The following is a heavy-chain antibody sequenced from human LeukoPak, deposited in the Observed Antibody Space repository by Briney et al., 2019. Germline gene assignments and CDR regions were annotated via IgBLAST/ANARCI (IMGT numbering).Heavy chain of an antibody. Sequence: PSETLSLTCAVYGGSFSAYYWSWIRRPPGKGLEWIGEINHSGSTNYNPSLKSRVTISVDTSKNQFSLKLSSVTAADTAVYYCARGSLRARAFDIWGQGRMVTVSS. CDR2: INHSGST. J-gene: IGHJ3*02. V-gene: IGHV4-34*01. D-gene: IGHD6-6*01. CDR3: ARGSLRARAFDI. CDR1: GGSFSAYY.